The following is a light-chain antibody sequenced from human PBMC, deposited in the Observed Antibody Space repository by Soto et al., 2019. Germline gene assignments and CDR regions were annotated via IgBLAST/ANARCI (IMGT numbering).Light chain of an antibody. J-gene: IGLJ1*01. CDR2: EGT. CDR3: CSYAGSSTYV. CDR1: SRDVGSYNL. V-gene: IGLV2-23*01. Sequence: QSALTQPASVSGSPGQSIAISCTGTSRDVGSYNLVSWYQQNPGKAPKVMIYEGTKRPSGVSDRFSGSKSGNTASLTISGLQADDEADYYCCSYAGSSTYVFGTGTKLTVL.